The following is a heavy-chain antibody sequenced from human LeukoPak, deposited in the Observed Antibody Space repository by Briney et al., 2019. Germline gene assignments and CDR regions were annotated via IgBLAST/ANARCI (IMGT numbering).Heavy chain of an antibody. CDR1: GYTFTGYY. CDR2: INPNSGGT. V-gene: IGHV1-2*02. D-gene: IGHD3-22*01. CDR3: ARGLGSGSIDYYYYGMDV. J-gene: IGHJ6*02. Sequence: GASVKVSCKASGYTFTGYYMHWVRQAPGQGLEWMGWINPNSGGTNYAQKFQGRVTMTRDTSISTAYMELSRLRSDDTAVYYCARGLGSGSIDYYYYGMDVWGQGTTVTVSS.